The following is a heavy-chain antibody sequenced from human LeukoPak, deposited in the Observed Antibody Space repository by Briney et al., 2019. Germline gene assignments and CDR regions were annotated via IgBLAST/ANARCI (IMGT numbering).Heavy chain of an antibody. CDR2: VYYTGST. J-gene: IGHJ4*02. D-gene: IGHD6-13*01. V-gene: IGHV4-39*01. CDR3: ARGSYISSTWYYFDY. Sequence: SETLSLTCTVSGGSISSGSYHWGWIRQPPGKGLEWIGNVYYTGSTYYNPSLKSRVTITSKNQFSLKLISVTAADTAVYYCARGSYISSTWYYFDYWGQGTLVTVS. CDR1: GGSISSGSYH.